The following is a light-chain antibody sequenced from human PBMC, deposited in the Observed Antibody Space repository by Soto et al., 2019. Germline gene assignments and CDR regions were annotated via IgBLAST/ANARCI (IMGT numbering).Light chain of an antibody. CDR3: MQRSQSPYT. Sequence: DIVLTQTPLSSPVTLGQPASISCRSRQSLVSSDGNTYLTWLHHRPGQPPRLLIYKISQRHSGVPDRFSGSGAGTYFTLKISRAEAEDVGIYYCMQRSQSPYTFGQGTKLEIK. J-gene: IGKJ2*01. CDR2: KIS. V-gene: IGKV2-24*01. CDR1: QSLVSSDGNTY.